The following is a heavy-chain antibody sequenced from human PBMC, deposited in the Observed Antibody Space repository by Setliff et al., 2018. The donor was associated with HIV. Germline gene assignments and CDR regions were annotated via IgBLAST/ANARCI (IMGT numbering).Heavy chain of an antibody. J-gene: IGHJ6*03. CDR3: ARRGSGFFHYYYYMDV. V-gene: IGHV4-39*07. Sequence: SETLSLTCTVSGGSINSNSYYWGWIRQPPGRGLEYIGTIYYSGSTYYNPSLKSRVTISVDTSKNQFSLKLSSVTAADTAVYYCARRGSGFFHYYYYMDVWGKGTTVTVSS. D-gene: IGHD3-10*01. CDR2: IYYSGST. CDR1: GGSINSNSYY.